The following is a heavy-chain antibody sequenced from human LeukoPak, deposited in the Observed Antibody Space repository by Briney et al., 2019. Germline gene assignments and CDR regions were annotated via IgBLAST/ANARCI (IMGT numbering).Heavy chain of an antibody. Sequence: EASVKVSCKASGGTFSSYAISWVRQAPGQGLEWMGGIIPIFGTANYAQKFQGRVTITADKSTSTAYMELSSLRSEDTAVYYCARDQGRDGYNLGLRNYYYMDVWGKGTTVTVSS. CDR2: IIPIFGTA. D-gene: IGHD5-24*01. CDR3: ARDQGRDGYNLGLRNYYYMDV. V-gene: IGHV1-69*06. CDR1: GGTFSSYA. J-gene: IGHJ6*03.